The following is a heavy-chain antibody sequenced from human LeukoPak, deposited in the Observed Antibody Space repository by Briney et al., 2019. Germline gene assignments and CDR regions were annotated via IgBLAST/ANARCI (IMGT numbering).Heavy chain of an antibody. CDR2: ISSSSSTI. Sequence: GGXXRLSXAAAGFTXXXYSMNXXRXXPGKXLEXVSYISSSSSTIYYADSVKGRFTISRDNAKNSLYLQMNSLRAEDTAVYYCARDWLEVAGAPFDYWGQGTLVTVSS. CDR3: ARDWLEVAGAPFDY. V-gene: IGHV3-48*04. J-gene: IGHJ4*02. CDR1: GFTXXXYS. D-gene: IGHD6-19*01.